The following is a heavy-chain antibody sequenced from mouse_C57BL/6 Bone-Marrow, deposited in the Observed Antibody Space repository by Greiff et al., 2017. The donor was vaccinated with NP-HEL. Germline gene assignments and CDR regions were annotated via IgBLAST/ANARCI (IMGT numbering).Heavy chain of an antibody. D-gene: IGHD1-2*01. J-gene: IGHJ3*01. CDR2: IYPRSGNT. CDR1: GYTFTSYG. Sequence: QVQLQQSGAELARPGASVKLSCKASGYTFTSYGISWVKQRTGQGLEWIGEIYPRSGNTYYNEKFKGKATLTADKSSSTAYMELRSLTSEDSAVYFCAREAYYGPWFAYWGQGTLVTVSA. CDR3: AREAYYGPWFAY. V-gene: IGHV1-81*01.